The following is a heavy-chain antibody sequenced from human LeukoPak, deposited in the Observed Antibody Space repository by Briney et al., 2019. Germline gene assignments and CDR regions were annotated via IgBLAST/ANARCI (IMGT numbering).Heavy chain of an antibody. CDR1: GGSFSGYY. CDR2: INHSGST. J-gene: IGHJ4*02. Sequence: SGTLSLTCAVYGGSFSGYYWSWIRQPPGKGLEWIGEINHSGSTNYNPSLKSRVTISVDTSKNQFSLKLSSVTAADTAVYYCAPIPVDSSGPNVLDFDYWGQGTLVTVSS. CDR3: APIPVDSSGPNVLDFDY. V-gene: IGHV4-34*01. D-gene: IGHD6-19*01.